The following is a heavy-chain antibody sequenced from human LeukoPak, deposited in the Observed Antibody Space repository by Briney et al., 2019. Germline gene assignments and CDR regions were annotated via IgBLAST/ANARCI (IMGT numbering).Heavy chain of an antibody. D-gene: IGHD2-2*01. J-gene: IGHJ1*01. Sequence: GGSLRLSCAASGFSFSTFVMNWVRQAPGKGLEWISYISSSGSTIYYADSVKGRFTISRDNAKNSLYLQMNSLRVEDTAVYYCAKDLGHCSSNSCLPEYFQHWGQGTLVTVSS. CDR2: ISSSGSTI. V-gene: IGHV3-48*04. CDR3: AKDLGHCSSNSCLPEYFQH. CDR1: GFSFSTFV.